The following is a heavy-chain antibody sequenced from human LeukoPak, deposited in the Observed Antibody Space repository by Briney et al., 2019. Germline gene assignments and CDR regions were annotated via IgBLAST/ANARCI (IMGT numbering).Heavy chain of an antibody. CDR1: GGSISSYY. CDR3: ARGGTQLTFPV. Sequence: SETLSLTCTVSGGSISSYYWSWIRQPPGKGLEWIGYIYYSGSANYNPSLKSRVTISVDTSKNQYSLKLASVSAADTAVYYCARGGTQLTFPVWGQGTLVTVSS. D-gene: IGHD4/OR15-4a*01. V-gene: IGHV4-59*01. CDR2: IYYSGSA. J-gene: IGHJ4*02.